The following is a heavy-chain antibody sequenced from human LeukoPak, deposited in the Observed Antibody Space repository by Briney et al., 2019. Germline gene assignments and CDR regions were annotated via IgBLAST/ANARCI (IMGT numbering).Heavy chain of an antibody. Sequence: PGGSLRLSCAASGFTFSSYAMHWVRQAPGKGLEWVAVIWYDGSNKYYADSVKGRFTISRDNSKNTLYLQMNSLRAEDTAVYYCARERPYGDYLFDYWGQGTLVTVSS. V-gene: IGHV3-33*08. J-gene: IGHJ4*02. CDR1: GFTFSSYA. CDR3: ARERPYGDYLFDY. CDR2: IWYDGSNK. D-gene: IGHD4-17*01.